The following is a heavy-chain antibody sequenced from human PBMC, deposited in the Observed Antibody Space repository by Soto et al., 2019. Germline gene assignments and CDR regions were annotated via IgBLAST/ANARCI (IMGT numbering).Heavy chain of an antibody. J-gene: IGHJ4*02. D-gene: IGHD1-20*01. CDR1: GFTFTTYA. CDR3: AKANLGITDPTRDF. V-gene: IGHV3-23*01. CDR2: ITGRAETT. Sequence: GGSLRLSCAASGFTFTTYALSWVRQAPGKGLEWVSAITGRAETTYYADIVKGRFTISRDNSKNTLFLQMNSLRAEDTAVYYCAKANLGITDPTRDFWGQGTLVTVSS.